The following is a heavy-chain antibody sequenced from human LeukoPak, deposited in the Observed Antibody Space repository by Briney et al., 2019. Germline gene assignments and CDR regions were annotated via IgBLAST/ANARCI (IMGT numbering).Heavy chain of an antibody. J-gene: IGHJ4*02. CDR2: INTNTGNP. Sequence: GASVKVSCKASGYTCTSYAMNWVRQAPGQGLEWMGWINTNTGNPTYAQGFTGRFVFSLDTSVSTAYLQISSLKAEDTAVYYCARERLEMATIQIAYYFDYWGQGTLVTVSS. CDR3: ARERLEMATIQIAYYFDY. V-gene: IGHV7-4-1*02. CDR1: GYTCTSYA. D-gene: IGHD5-24*01.